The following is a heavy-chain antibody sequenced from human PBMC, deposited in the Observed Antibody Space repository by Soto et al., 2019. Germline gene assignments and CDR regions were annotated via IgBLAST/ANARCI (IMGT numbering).Heavy chain of an antibody. D-gene: IGHD5-18*01. V-gene: IGHV3-30*18. CDR2: ISYDGSNK. CDR1: GFTFSSCG. Sequence: GGSLRLSCAASGFTFSSCGMHWVRQAPGKGLEWVAVISYDGSNKYYADSVKGRFTISRDNSKNTLYLQMNSLRAEDTAVYYCAKDHGYSYGFTFDYWGQGTLVTSPQ. CDR3: AKDHGYSYGFTFDY. J-gene: IGHJ4*02.